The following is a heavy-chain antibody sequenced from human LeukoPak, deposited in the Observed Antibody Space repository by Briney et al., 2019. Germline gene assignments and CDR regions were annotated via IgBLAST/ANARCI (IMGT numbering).Heavy chain of an antibody. Sequence: PSETLSLTCTVSGGSISSSSYYWGWIRQPPGKGLEWIGSIYYSGSTYYNPSLKSRVTISVDTSKNQFSLKLSSVTAADTAVYYCARQEPDSSGYRSYYYMDVWGKGTTVTISS. V-gene: IGHV4-39*01. CDR3: ARQEPDSSGYRSYYYMDV. D-gene: IGHD3-22*01. CDR1: GGSISSSSYY. CDR2: IYYSGST. J-gene: IGHJ6*03.